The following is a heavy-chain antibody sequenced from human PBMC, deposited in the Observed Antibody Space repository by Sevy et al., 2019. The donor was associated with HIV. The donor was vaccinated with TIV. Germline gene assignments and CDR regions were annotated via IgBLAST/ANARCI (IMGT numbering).Heavy chain of an antibody. Sequence: GGSLRLSCAASGFTFSAYWMNWVRQAPGKGLEWVANIKSDGSDKHYVDSVEGRFTISRDNAKNSPYLQMNSLRVEDTAVYYCAQGTVGRFDSWGQGTLVTVSS. CDR1: GFTFSAYW. CDR2: IKSDGSDK. CDR3: AQGTVGRFDS. D-gene: IGHD3-16*01. V-gene: IGHV3-7*01. J-gene: IGHJ4*02.